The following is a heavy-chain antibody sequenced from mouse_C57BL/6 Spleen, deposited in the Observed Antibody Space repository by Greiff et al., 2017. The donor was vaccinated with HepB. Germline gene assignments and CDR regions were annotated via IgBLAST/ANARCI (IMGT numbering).Heavy chain of an antibody. J-gene: IGHJ1*03. V-gene: IGHV1-18*01. CDR2: INPNNGGT. D-gene: IGHD1-1*01. CDR3: ARCLTTVVETWYFDV. CDR1: GYTFTDYN. Sequence: EVQLQESGPELVKPGASVKIPCKASGYTFTDYNMDWVKQSHGKSLEWIGDINPNNGGTIYNQKFKGKATLTVDKSSSTAYMELRSLTSEDTAVYYCARCLTTVVETWYFDVWGTGTTVTVSS.